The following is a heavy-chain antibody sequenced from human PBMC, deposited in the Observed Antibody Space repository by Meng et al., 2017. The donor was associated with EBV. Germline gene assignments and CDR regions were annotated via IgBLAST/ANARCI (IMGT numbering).Heavy chain of an antibody. Sequence: QVEVVQSGAEVKKPGSSVKVSCWTSGGTFRSDAVSWVRPAPGQGLEWMGGLIPMSDAPHYAQKFQGRVTITADESTSTHYMHLSGLTSDDTAVYYCASESGRGFTPDYWGQGTLVTVSS. D-gene: IGHD3-10*01. CDR2: LIPMSDAP. J-gene: IGHJ4*02. CDR1: GGTFRSDA. CDR3: ASESGRGFTPDY. V-gene: IGHV1-69*01.